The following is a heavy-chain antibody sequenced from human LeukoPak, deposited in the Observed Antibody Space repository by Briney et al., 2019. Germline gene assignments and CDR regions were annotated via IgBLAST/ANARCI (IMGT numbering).Heavy chain of an antibody. CDR3: ATVQFARIMSLDY. Sequence: TGGSLRLSCGASGFSFSGAWMSWVRQAPGKGLEWVGRIRSNSDGGTTDSAAPVKGRFTISRDDSKNTLFLQMSRLRTEDTAVYYCATVQFARIMSLDYWGQGALVTVSS. CDR1: GFSFSGAW. J-gene: IGHJ4*02. CDR2: IRSNSDGGTT. D-gene: IGHD3-10*01. V-gene: IGHV3-15*01.